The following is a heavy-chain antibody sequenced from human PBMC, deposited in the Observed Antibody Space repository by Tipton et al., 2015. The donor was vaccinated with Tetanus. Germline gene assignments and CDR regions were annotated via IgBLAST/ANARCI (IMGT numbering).Heavy chain of an antibody. Sequence: TLSLTCTVSGDSVRSGDYQWNWIRQSPGKGLEWLAYISNSGRTNSNYDLKSRVSMSVDKSRKEVSLKLQSVTAADTAVYFCARERSGFNVGHLDVWGPGILVIVSS. V-gene: IGHV4-61*08. CDR2: ISNSGRT. J-gene: IGHJ4*02. CDR3: ARERSGFNVGHLDV. CDR1: GDSVRSGDYQ. D-gene: IGHD3-3*01.